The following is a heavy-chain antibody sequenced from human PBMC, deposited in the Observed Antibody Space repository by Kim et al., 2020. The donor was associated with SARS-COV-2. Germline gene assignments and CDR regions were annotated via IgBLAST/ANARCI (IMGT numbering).Heavy chain of an antibody. D-gene: IGHD4-17*01. J-gene: IGHJ4*02. Sequence: LKSRVTISVDTSKNQFSLKLSSVTAADTAVYYCARVVSTVVIKPYYFDYWGQGTLVTVSS. CDR3: ARVVSTVVIKPYYFDY. V-gene: IGHV4-59*01.